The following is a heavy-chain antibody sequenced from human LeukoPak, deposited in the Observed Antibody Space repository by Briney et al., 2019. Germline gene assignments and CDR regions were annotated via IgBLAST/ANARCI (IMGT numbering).Heavy chain of an antibody. D-gene: IGHD6-6*01. J-gene: IGHJ4*02. CDR3: ARVTAARFDY. CDR2: INHSGST. V-gene: IGHV4-34*01. Sequence: SETLSLTCAVYGGSFSGYYWSWIRQPPGKGLEWIGEINHSGSTNYNPSLKSRVTISVDTSKNQFSLKLSSVTAADTAVYYCARVTAARFDYWGQGTLVTVSS. CDR1: GGSFSGYY.